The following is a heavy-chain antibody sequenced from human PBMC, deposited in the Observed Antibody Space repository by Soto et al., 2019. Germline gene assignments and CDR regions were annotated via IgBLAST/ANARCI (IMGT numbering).Heavy chain of an antibody. CDR1: GFTFSDYY. CDR3: ARDLAYCGGDCSPGYFDY. CDR2: ISGSSSYT. V-gene: IGHV3-11*06. J-gene: IGHJ4*02. Sequence: GGSLRLSCAASGFTFSDYYMSWIRQAPGKGLEWVSYISGSSSYTDYADPVKGRFTIFRDNAKKSLYLEMTSLRAEDTAVYFCARDLAYCGGDCSPGYFDYWGQGTLVTVSS. D-gene: IGHD2-21*02.